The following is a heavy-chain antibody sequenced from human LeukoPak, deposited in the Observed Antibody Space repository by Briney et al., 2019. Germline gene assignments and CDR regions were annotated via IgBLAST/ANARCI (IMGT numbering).Heavy chain of an antibody. CDR1: GYTFTSYD. CDR3: ARPSMEDWSDYGMDV. Sequence: ASVNVSCKASGYTFTSYDINWVRQATGQGLEWMGWMNPNSGNTGYAQKFQGRVTMTRNTSISTAYMELSSLRSEDTAVYYCARPSMEDWSDYGMDVWGQGTTVTVSS. V-gene: IGHV1-8*01. D-gene: IGHD3-9*01. CDR2: MNPNSGNT. J-gene: IGHJ6*02.